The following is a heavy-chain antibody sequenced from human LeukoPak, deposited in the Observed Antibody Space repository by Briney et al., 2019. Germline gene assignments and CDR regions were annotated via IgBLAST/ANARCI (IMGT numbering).Heavy chain of an antibody. J-gene: IGHJ3*02. V-gene: IGHV4-59*01. Sequence: PSETLSLTCTVSGGYISSYYWSWIRQPPGKGLEWIGYIYYSGSTNYNPSLKSRVTTSVDTSKTQFSLKLCSVTAADTVVYYCARGRQWQGAFDIWGQGTMVTVSS. D-gene: IGHD6-19*01. CDR1: GGYISSYY. CDR3: ARGRQWQGAFDI. CDR2: IYYSGST.